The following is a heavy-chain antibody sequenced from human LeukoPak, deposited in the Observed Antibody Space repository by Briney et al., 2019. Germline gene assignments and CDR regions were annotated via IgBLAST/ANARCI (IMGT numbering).Heavy chain of an antibody. CDR1: GYNFTSNY. Sequence: ASVKVSCKASGYNFTSNYIHWVRQAPGQGLEWMGIIHPSGGGTSYAQKFQGRVTMTRDTSTNTVYMELSSLRAEDTALYYCAKGLEAVAGRPVDGWGQGTLVTVSS. J-gene: IGHJ4*02. V-gene: IGHV1-46*01. CDR3: AKGLEAVAGRPVDG. CDR2: IHPSGGGT. D-gene: IGHD6-19*01.